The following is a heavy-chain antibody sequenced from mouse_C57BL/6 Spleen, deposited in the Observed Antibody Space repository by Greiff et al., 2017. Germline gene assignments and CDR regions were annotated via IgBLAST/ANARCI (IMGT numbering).Heavy chain of an antibody. Sequence: QVQLQQPGAELVMPGASVKLSCKASGYTFTSYWMHWVKQRPGQGLEWIGEIDPSDSYTNYNQKFKGKSTLTVDKSYSTAYMQLSSLTSEDSAVYYCARLDTTVVARDYYAMDYWGQGASVTVSS. CDR2: IDPSDSYT. CDR3: ARLDTTVVARDYYAMDY. J-gene: IGHJ4*01. D-gene: IGHD1-1*01. V-gene: IGHV1-69*01. CDR1: GYTFTSYW.